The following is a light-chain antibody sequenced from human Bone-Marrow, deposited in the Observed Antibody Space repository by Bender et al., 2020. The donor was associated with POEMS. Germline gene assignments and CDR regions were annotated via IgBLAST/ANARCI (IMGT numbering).Light chain of an antibody. CDR2: DVT. CDR1: SRDVGGYNY. Sequence: QSALTQPRSVSGSPGQSVTISCTGTSRDVGGYNYVSWYQQHPGKVPKLIIYDVTKRPSGVPDRFSGSKSGNTASLTISGLQAEDEADYYCSSYTILNTWVFGRGTKLTVL. CDR3: SSYTILNTWV. J-gene: IGLJ3*02. V-gene: IGLV2-11*01.